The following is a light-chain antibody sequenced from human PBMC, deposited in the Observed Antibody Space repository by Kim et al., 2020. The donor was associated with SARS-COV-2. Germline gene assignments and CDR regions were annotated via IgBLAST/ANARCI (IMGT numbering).Light chain of an antibody. Sequence: DIQMIQSPSSLAASVGDRVTITCRACQNINSFLNWYQQRPGKAPKLLIYAASTLQIGVPSRFSGSGSGTDFTLTITSLQPEDFATYYCQQSHTAPLLTFGGGTKVDIK. J-gene: IGKJ4*01. V-gene: IGKV1-39*01. CDR1: QNINSF. CDR2: AAS. CDR3: QQSHTAPLLT.